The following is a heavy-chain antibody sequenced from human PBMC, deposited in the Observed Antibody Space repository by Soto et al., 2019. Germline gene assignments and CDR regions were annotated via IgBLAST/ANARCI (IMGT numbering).Heavy chain of an antibody. CDR3: ARRGCSSTSCFADYYYYGMDV. J-gene: IGHJ6*02. D-gene: IGHD2-2*01. CDR2: IYPGDSDT. CDR1: GYSFTIYC. Sequence: GESLKISCDGSGYSFTIYCIGLVLQMPGKGLDWMGIIYPGDSDTRYSPSFQGQVTISADKSISTAYLQWSSLKASDTAMYYCARRGCSSTSCFADYYYYGMDVWGQGTTVTVSS. V-gene: IGHV5-51*01.